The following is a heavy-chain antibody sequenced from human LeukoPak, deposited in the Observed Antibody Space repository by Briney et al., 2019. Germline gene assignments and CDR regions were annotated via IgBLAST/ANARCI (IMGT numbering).Heavy chain of an antibody. CDR1: GFTFSSYW. Sequence: GGSLRLSCAASGFTFSSYWMTWVRQAPGKGLEWVANIKQDGSEKYYVDSVRGRFTISRDNAKNSLYLQMNYLRAEDTAVYYCARDLLTPYSGSYYGLDYWGQGTLVTVSS. J-gene: IGHJ4*02. D-gene: IGHD1-26*01. CDR2: IKQDGSEK. V-gene: IGHV3-7*01. CDR3: ARDLLTPYSGSYYGLDY.